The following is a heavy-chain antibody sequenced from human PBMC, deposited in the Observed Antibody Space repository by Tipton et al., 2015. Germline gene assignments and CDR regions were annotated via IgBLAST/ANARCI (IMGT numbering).Heavy chain of an antibody. J-gene: IGHJ3*02. CDR1: GFTFSNYW. D-gene: IGHD1-26*01. V-gene: IGHV3-23*01. CDR3: ATGFGGSSLGAFDI. CDR2: ISGRGVST. Sequence: SLRLSCAASGFTFSNYWMTWVRQAPGKGLEWVSAISGRGVSTYYADSVKGRFTISRDNSKNTLYLQMNSLRAEDTAVYYCATGFGGSSLGAFDIWGQGTMVTVSS.